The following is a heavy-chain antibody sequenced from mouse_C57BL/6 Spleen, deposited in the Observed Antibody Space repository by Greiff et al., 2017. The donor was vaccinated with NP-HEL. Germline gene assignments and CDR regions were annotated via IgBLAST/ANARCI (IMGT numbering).Heavy chain of an antibody. CDR1: GYTFTSYW. CDR2: IHPNSGST. J-gene: IGHJ3*01. V-gene: IGHV1-64*01. CDR3: ARPYYGSSSAWFAY. Sequence: QVQLQQPGAELVKPGASVKLSCKASGYTFTSYWMHWVKQRPGQGLEWIGMIHPNSGSTNYNEKFKSKATLTVDKSSSTAYMQLSSLTSEDSAVYYCARPYYGSSSAWFAYWGQGTLVTVSA. D-gene: IGHD1-1*01.